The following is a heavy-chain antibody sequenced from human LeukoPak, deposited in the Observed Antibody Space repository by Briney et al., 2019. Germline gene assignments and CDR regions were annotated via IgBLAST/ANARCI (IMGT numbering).Heavy chain of an antibody. D-gene: IGHD6-13*01. CDR1: GYTFTSYD. V-gene: IGHV1-8*01. CDR2: MNPNSGNT. J-gene: IGHJ6*02. CDR3: ARHDCSSWHYYYYGMDV. Sequence: GASVKVSCKASGYTFTSYDINWVRQATGQGLEWMGWMNPNSGNTGYAQKFQGRVTMTRNTSISTAYMELSSLRSEDTAVYYCARHDCSSWHYYYYGMDVWGQGTTVTVS.